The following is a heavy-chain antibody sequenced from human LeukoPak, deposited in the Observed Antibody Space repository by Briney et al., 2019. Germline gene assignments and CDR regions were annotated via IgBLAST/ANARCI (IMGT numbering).Heavy chain of an antibody. CDR2: INAGNGNT. CDR3: ARAEFRSANFDY. CDR1: GYTFTSYA. V-gene: IGHV1-3*01. J-gene: IGHJ4*02. Sequence: ASVKVSCKASGYTFTSYAMHWVRQAPGQRLEWVGWINAGNGNTKYSQKFQGRVTITRDTSASTAYMELSSLGSEDTAVYYCARAEFRSANFDYWGQGTLVTVSS.